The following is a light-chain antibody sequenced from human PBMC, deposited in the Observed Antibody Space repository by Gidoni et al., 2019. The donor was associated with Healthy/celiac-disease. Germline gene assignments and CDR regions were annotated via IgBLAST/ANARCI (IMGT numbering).Light chain of an antibody. CDR1: QSVSSY. J-gene: IGKJ4*01. Sequence: EIVLTQSLATLSLSPGERATLSCRASQSVSSYLAWYQQKPGQEPRILIYDASNRATGIPARFSGSGSGTDFTLTISSREPEDFAVYYCQQRSNWPPLTFGGGTKVEIK. CDR3: QQRSNWPPLT. V-gene: IGKV3-11*01. CDR2: DAS.